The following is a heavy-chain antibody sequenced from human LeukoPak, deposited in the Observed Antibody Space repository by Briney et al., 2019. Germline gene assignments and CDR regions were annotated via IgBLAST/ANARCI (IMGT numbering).Heavy chain of an antibody. D-gene: IGHD2-15*01. CDR2: IKPDGSEE. CDR1: GITFSSLW. J-gene: IGHJ2*01. CDR3: AGGQGWHFDL. Sequence: GGSLRLSCAASGITFSSLWMSWFRQAPGKGLEWVADIKPDGSEEHYVASVRGRFTISRDNAKTSLYLQMNSLRGEDTAVYYCAGGQGWHFDLWGRGTLITVSS. V-gene: IGHV3-7*01.